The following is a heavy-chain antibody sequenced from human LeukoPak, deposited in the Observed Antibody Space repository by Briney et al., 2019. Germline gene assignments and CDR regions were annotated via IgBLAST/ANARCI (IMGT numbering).Heavy chain of an antibody. CDR1: GFTFSSYA. CDR3: AKTPKKVVAATPLWY. J-gene: IGHJ4*02. D-gene: IGHD2-15*01. V-gene: IGHV3-23*01. CDR2: ISGSGGST. Sequence: PGGSLRLSCAASGFTFSSYAMSWVRQAPGKGLEWVSAISGSGGSTYYADSVKGRFTISRDNSKNTLYLQMNSLRAEDTAVYYCAKTPKKVVAATPLWYWGQGTLVTVSS.